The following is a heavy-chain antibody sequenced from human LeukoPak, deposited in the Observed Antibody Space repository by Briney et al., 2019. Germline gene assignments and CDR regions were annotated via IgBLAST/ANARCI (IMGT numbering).Heavy chain of an antibody. Sequence: QPGGSLRLSCAASGFTFSSYGMHWVRQAPGKGLEWVAVIWYGGSNKYYADSVKGRFTISRDNSKNTLYLQMNSLRAEDTAVYYCATGATVVTRDAFDIWGQGTMVTVSS. D-gene: IGHD4-23*01. CDR3: ATGATVVTRDAFDI. J-gene: IGHJ3*02. CDR2: IWYGGSNK. V-gene: IGHV3-33*08. CDR1: GFTFSSYG.